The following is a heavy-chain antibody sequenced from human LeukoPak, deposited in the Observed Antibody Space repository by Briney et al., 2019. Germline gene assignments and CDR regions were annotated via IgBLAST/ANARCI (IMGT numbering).Heavy chain of an antibody. CDR1: GFTFSSDA. CDR2: ISGSVGSA. Sequence: PGGSLRLSCAASGFTFSSDAMSWGRQAPGKGLEWVSAISGSVGSAYYADSVKGRCTISRDNSKNTLYLQMNSLRAEDTAVYYCAKLYRAVAAHPDYWGQGTLVTVSS. J-gene: IGHJ4*02. D-gene: IGHD6-19*01. CDR3: AKLYRAVAAHPDY. V-gene: IGHV3-23*01.